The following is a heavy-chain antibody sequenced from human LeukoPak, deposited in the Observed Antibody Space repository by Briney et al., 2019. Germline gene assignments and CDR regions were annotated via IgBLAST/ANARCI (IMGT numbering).Heavy chain of an antibody. D-gene: IGHD5-24*01. CDR2: IGGSGGST. V-gene: IGHV3-23*01. CDR1: GLTFSSYA. CDR3: AKDRDGYMGAFDY. J-gene: IGHJ4*02. Sequence: PGGSLRLSCAASGLTFSSYAMSWVPQAPGKGLEWVSAIGGSGGSTNYADSVGGRFTISRDNSKNTLYLQMNSLRAEDTALYYCAKDRDGYMGAFDYWGQGTLVTDSS.